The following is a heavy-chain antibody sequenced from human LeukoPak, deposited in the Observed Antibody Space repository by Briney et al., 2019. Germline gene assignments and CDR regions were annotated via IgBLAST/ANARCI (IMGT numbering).Heavy chain of an antibody. Sequence: GGSLRLSCAASGFTFSSYEMNWVRQAPGKGLEWVSYISSGGRTIYYADSVKGRFTISRDNSKNTLYLQMNSLRAEDTAVYYCAKDGVVREGATNPGVLWYFDYWGQGTLVTVSS. CDR1: GFTFSSYE. CDR3: AKDGVVREGATNPGVLWYFDY. J-gene: IGHJ4*02. CDR2: ISSGGRTI. V-gene: IGHV3-48*03. D-gene: IGHD1-26*01.